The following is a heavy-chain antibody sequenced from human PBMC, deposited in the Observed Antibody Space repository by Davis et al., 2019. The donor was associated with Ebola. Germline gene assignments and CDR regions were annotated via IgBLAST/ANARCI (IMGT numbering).Heavy chain of an antibody. Sequence: GESLKISCAPSGFIVSNNDMTWVRQAPGKGLEWVAVIRSDGSDKYYAGSVKGRFTISRDNSKNTLYLQMSSLRVEDTAVYYCAKGQQWLVRGGWFDPWGQGTLVSVSS. D-gene: IGHD6-19*01. CDR1: GFIVSNND. J-gene: IGHJ5*02. CDR2: IRSDGSDK. CDR3: AKGQQWLVRGGWFDP. V-gene: IGHV3-33*06.